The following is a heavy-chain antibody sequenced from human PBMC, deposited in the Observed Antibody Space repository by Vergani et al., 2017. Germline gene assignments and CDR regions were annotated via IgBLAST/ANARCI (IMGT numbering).Heavy chain of an antibody. Sequence: QVQLVQSGAEVKKPGASVKVSCKASEYSFSAFYIHWVRQAPGQGLEWMGWINPNNGGSNYAQKFQDRVTMTRDTSITTACMELSRLRSDDTAVYYCARMGHCITTNCYDHPSWGQGTLVTVSS. CDR3: ARMGHCITTNCYDHPS. D-gene: IGHD2-2*01. V-gene: IGHV1-2*02. J-gene: IGHJ5*02. CDR1: EYSFSAFY. CDR2: INPNNGGS.